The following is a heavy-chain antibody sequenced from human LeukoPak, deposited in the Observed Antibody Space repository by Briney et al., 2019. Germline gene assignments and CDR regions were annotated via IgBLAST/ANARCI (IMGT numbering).Heavy chain of an antibody. V-gene: IGHV3-66*02. CDR1: GFTVSSNY. D-gene: IGHD2-21*01. Sequence: PGGSLRLSCAASGFTVSSNYMSWVRQAPGKGLEWVSVIYSGGSTYYADSVKGRFTISRDNSKNTLYLQMSSLRAEDTAVYYCARTFRFPHYFDYWGQGTLVTVSS. CDR2: IYSGGST. CDR3: ARTFRFPHYFDY. J-gene: IGHJ4*02.